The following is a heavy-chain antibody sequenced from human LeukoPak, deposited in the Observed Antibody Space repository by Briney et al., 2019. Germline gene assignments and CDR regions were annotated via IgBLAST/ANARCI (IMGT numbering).Heavy chain of an antibody. CDR1: GFTFSSYS. V-gene: IGHV3-21*04. CDR3: AKDIPYKRKRPSSGMDV. CDR2: ISSSSSYI. D-gene: IGHD2-21*01. J-gene: IGHJ6*02. Sequence: GGSLRLSCAASGFTFSSYSMNWVRQAPGKGLEWVSSISSSSSYIYYADSVKGRFTISRDNAKNSLYLQMNSLRAEDTALYYCAKDIPYKRKRPSSGMDVWGQGTTVTVSS.